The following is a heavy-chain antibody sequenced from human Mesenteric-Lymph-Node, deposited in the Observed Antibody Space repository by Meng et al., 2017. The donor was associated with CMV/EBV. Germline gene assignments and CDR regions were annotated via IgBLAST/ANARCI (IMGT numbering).Heavy chain of an antibody. J-gene: IGHJ5*02. V-gene: IGHV3-33*06. CDR3: AKDRYSSSWLNWFDP. D-gene: IGHD6-13*01. CDR1: GFTFSSYG. CDR2: IWYDGSNK. Sequence: GESLKISCAASGFTFSSYGMHWVRQAPGKGLEWVAVIWYDGSNKYYADSVKGRFTNSRDNSKNTLYLQMNSLRAEDTAVYYCAKDRYSSSWLNWFDPWGQGTLVTVSS.